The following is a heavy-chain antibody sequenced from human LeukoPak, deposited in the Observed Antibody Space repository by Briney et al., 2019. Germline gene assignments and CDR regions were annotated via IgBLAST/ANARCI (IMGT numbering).Heavy chain of an antibody. J-gene: IGHJ4*02. Sequence: ASVKVSCKASGGTFSSYAISWVRQAPGQGLEWMGWINPNSGGTNYAQKFQGRVTMTRDTSISTAYMELSRLRSDDTAVYYCVRVERKQQLVMYYWGQGTLVTVSS. V-gene: IGHV1-2*02. CDR1: GGTFSSYA. CDR3: VRVERKQQLVMYY. D-gene: IGHD6-13*01. CDR2: INPNSGGT.